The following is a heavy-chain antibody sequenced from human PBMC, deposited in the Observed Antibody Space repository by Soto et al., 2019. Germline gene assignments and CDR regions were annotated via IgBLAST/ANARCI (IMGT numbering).Heavy chain of an antibody. Sequence: GESLKISCKGSGYSFTSYWIGWVRQMPGKGLEWMGIIYPGDSDTRYSPSFQGQVTISADKSISTAYLQWSSLKASDTAMYYCAISQGYCSSTSCPGYSSSWYYFDYWGQGTLVTVSS. J-gene: IGHJ4*02. D-gene: IGHD2-2*01. CDR3: AISQGYCSSTSCPGYSSSWYYFDY. V-gene: IGHV5-51*01. CDR2: IYPGDSDT. CDR1: GYSFTSYW.